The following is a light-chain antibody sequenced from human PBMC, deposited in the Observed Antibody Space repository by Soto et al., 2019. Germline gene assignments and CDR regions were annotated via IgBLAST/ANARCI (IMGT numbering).Light chain of an antibody. CDR2: EGS. CDR3: CSYAGSSTFG. J-gene: IGLJ2*01. CDR1: SGDIGSYNL. Sequence: QSALTQPASVSGSPGQSITISCTGTSGDIGSYNLVSWYQQHPGKAPKLMIYEGSKRPSGVSNRFSGSKSGNTASLTISGLQAEDEADYYCCSYAGSSTFGFGGGTKVTVL. V-gene: IGLV2-23*03.